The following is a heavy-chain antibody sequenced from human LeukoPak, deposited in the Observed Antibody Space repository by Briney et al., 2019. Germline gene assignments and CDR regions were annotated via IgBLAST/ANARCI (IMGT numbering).Heavy chain of an antibody. V-gene: IGHV4-59*01. Sequence: SETLSLTCTVSGGSISSYYWSWIRQPPGKGLEWIGYIYYSGSTNYNPSLKSRVTISVDTSKNQFSLKLSSVTAADTAVYYCARGYSYGYYYYYGMDVWGQGTTVTVSS. CDR3: ARGYSYGYYYYYGMDV. J-gene: IGHJ6*02. CDR2: IYYSGST. CDR1: GGSISSYY. D-gene: IGHD5-18*01.